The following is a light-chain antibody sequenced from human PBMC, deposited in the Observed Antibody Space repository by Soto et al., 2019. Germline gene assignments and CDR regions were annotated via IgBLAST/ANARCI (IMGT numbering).Light chain of an antibody. CDR3: LQHNDYPRT. J-gene: IGKJ1*01. Sequence: DIPMTQSPSAMSASVGDRVTITCRASQGIGNYLAWFQQKPGKVPKRLIYGASNLQSGVPSRFSGSGSGTEFTLTISSLQPEDFVTYYCLQHNDYPRTFGQGTKV. CDR1: QGIGNY. CDR2: GAS. V-gene: IGKV1-17*03.